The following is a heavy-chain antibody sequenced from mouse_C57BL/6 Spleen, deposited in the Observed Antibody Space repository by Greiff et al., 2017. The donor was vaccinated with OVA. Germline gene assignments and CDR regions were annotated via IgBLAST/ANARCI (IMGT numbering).Heavy chain of an antibody. J-gene: IGHJ4*01. D-gene: IGHD1-1*01. Sequence: QVQLKQPGAELVMPGASVKLSCKASGYTFTSYWMHWVKQRPGQGLEWIGEIDPSDSYTNYSQKFKGKSTLTVDKSSSTAYMQLSSLTSEDSAVYYCASYGSYAMDYWGQGTSVTVSS. CDR3: ASYGSYAMDY. CDR1: GYTFTSYW. V-gene: IGHV1-69*01. CDR2: IDPSDSYT.